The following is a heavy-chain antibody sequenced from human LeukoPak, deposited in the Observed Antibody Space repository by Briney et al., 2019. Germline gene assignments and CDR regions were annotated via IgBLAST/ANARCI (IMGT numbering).Heavy chain of an antibody. V-gene: IGHV4-59*01. CDR1: GGSISSYY. Sequence: SETLSLTCTAAGGSISSYYWSWIRQPPGKGLEWLGYIYYSGSTNYNPSLKSRVTISVDTSQNQFSLKLSSVTAADTAVYYCASTTAAMVTGWGFDYWGQGTLVTVSS. D-gene: IGHD5-18*01. CDR3: ASTTAAMVTGWGFDY. J-gene: IGHJ4*02. CDR2: IYYSGST.